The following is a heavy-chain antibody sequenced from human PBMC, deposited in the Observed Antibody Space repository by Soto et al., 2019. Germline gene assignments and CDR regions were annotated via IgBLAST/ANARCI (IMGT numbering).Heavy chain of an antibody. CDR1: GGSISSGGYY. J-gene: IGHJ4*02. CDR3: ATETPGSGSYSPFRFDY. CDR2: IYYSGST. V-gene: IGHV4-31*03. D-gene: IGHD3-10*01. Sequence: SETLSLTCTVSGGSISSGGYYWSWIRQHPGKGLEWIGYIYYSGSTYYNPSLKSRVTISVDTSKNQFSLKLSSVTAADTAVYYCATETPGSGSYSPFRFDYWAQGTLVTVSS.